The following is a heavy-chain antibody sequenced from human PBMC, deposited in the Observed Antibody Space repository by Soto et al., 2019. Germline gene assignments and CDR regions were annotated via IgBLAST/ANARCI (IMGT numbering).Heavy chain of an antibody. D-gene: IGHD5-12*01. V-gene: IGHV4-30-2*01. J-gene: IGHJ3*01. CDR3: ARAGSRYGADAFDV. Sequence: LSLTCDVSGGSIASGGYSWSWIRQPPGKGLEWIGYSYYGGVTAYNPSLHSRVTISIDRSKNQFSLRVTSLTAADTAVYYCARAGSRYGADAFDVWGHGTMVTVSS. CDR1: GGSIASGGYS. CDR2: SYYGGVT.